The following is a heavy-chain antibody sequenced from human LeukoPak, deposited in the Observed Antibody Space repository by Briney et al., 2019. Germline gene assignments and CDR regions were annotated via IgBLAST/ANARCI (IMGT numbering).Heavy chain of an antibody. D-gene: IGHD5-18*01. J-gene: IGHJ4*02. CDR3: AREIGPIQLHLWGSAFDY. Sequence: ASVKVSCKASGYTFTNYYMHWVRQAPGQGLEWMGIINPSGGSTSYAQRFQGRVTMTRDTSTSTVYMELSSLRSEDTAVYYCAREIGPIQLHLWGSAFDYWGQGTLVIVSS. CDR2: INPSGGST. V-gene: IGHV1-46*01. CDR1: GYTFTNYY.